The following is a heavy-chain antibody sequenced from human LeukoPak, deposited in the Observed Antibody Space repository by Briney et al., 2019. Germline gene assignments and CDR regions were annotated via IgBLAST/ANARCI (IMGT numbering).Heavy chain of an antibody. CDR1: GYTFTNYD. Sequence: ASVKVSCKASGYTFTNYDIIWVRQAPGQGLEWMGWISPYNGNPNYAQKVQGRVTMTTDTSSTTAYMELWSLRSDDTAVYYCARGSLTGIGGLSAWGYNWFDPWGQGTLVTVSS. CDR2: ISPYNGNP. V-gene: IGHV1-18*01. D-gene: IGHD7-27*01. CDR3: ARGSLTGIGGLSAWGYNWFDP. J-gene: IGHJ5*02.